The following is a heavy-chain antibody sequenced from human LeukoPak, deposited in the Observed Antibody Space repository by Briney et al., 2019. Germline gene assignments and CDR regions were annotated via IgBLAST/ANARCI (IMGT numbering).Heavy chain of an antibody. Sequence: GGSLGLSCKASGFTFSSYSMNWVRQAPGQGLEWISYISSGGSTVYYADSVKGRFTVFRDNAENALFLQMNSPRAEDTAVYYCARDMRGGFSSGGADCWGQGALVTVSS. J-gene: IGHJ4*02. V-gene: IGHV3-48*01. CDR1: GFTFSSYS. CDR3: ARDMRGGFSSGGADC. CDR2: ISSGGSTV. D-gene: IGHD3-10*01.